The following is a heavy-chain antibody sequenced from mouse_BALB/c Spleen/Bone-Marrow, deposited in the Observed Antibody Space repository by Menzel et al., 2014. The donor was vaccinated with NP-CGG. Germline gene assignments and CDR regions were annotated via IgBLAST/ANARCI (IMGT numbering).Heavy chain of an antibody. CDR1: GYTFTSHY. J-gene: IGHJ2*01. V-gene: IGHV1S81*02. Sequence: QVQLQQSGAELVKPGTSVKLSCKASGYTFTSHYIYWVKQRPGQGLKWIGEINPNNGGTNFNEKLKSKATLTVDKSSSTAYMQLSSLTSEDSAVYYCTRLSLLRGYFVYWGQGTTLTVSS. CDR2: INPNNGGT. D-gene: IGHD1-2*01. CDR3: TRLSLLRGYFVY.